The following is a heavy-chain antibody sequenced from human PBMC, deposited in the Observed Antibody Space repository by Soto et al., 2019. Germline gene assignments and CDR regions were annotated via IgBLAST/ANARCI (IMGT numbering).Heavy chain of an antibody. CDR1: GFTFSDYY. CDR2: ISSSSSYT. Sequence: QVQLVESGGGLVKPGGSLRLSCAASGFTFSDYYMSWIRQAPGKGLEWVSYISSSSSYTNYADSVKGRFTISRDNAKNSLYLQMNSLIAEDTAVYYCARDLVRGVGTPYYFDYWGQGTLVTVSS. CDR3: ARDLVRGVGTPYYFDY. J-gene: IGHJ4*02. D-gene: IGHD3-10*01. V-gene: IGHV3-11*06.